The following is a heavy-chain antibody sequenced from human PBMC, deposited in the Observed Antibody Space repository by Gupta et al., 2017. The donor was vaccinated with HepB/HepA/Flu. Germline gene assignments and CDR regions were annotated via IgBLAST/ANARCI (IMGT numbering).Heavy chain of an antibody. J-gene: IGHJ6*03. D-gene: IGHD1-1*01. V-gene: IGHV3-21*02. Sequence: EVQLVESGGGLVKPGGSMRVSCAASGFTFSAYPMNWVRQAPGKGLERLSSINHSGNYIYHADSVKGLFTISRDNAKNSLFLQMDSLRTEDTAVYFCASDLNLNMYVWGKGTTVTVSS. CDR1: GFTFSAYP. CDR3: ASDLNLNMYV. CDR2: INHSGNYI.